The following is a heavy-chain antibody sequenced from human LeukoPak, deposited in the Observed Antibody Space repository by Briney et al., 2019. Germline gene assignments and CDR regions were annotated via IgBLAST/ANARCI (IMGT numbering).Heavy chain of an antibody. CDR1: GYTFTNYD. CDR3: ARTQQLVLRSPLDP. Sequence: GASVKVSCKASGYTFTNYDIHWVRQATGQGLEWMGWMNPYSANTGYAQNFQGRITITRNTSISTAYMELSSLRSKDTAVYYCARTQQLVLRSPLDPWGQGTLVTVSS. V-gene: IGHV1-8*03. J-gene: IGHJ5*02. D-gene: IGHD6-13*01. CDR2: MNPYSANT.